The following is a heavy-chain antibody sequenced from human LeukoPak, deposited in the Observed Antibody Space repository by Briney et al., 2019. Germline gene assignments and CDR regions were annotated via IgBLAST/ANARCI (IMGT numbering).Heavy chain of an antibody. CDR3: ARGTTAAAGIFDC. V-gene: IGHV4-4*07. Sequence: SETLSLTCSVSGGSISSYYWSWLRQPAGKGLEWIGRIYSSGSTNYNPSLNSRVTMSVDTSNNQFSLRLTSVTAADTAVYYCARGTTAAAGIFDCWGQGTLVTVSS. CDR1: GGSISSYY. D-gene: IGHD6-13*01. CDR2: IYSSGST. J-gene: IGHJ4*02.